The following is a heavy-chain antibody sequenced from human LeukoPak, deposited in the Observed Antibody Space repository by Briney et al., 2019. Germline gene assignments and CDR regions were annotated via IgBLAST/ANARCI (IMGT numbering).Heavy chain of an antibody. CDR3: ARKVMTYYFDY. V-gene: IGHV4-59*08. D-gene: IGHD2-8*01. CDR2: IYYSGST. J-gene: IGHJ4*02. Sequence: PSETLSLTCTVSGGSISSYYWSWIRQPPGKGLEWIGYIYYSGSTNYNPSLKSRVTISVDTSKNQFSLKLSSVTAADTAIYYCARKVMTYYFDYWGQGTLVTVSS. CDR1: GGSISSYY.